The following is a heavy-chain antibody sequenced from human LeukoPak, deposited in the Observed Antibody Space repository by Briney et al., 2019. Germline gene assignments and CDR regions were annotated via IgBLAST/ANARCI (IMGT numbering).Heavy chain of an antibody. D-gene: IGHD3-9*01. CDR2: IKSKTDGGTT. J-gene: IGHJ4*02. Sequence: GGSLRLSCAASGFTFSSYAMSWVRQAPGKGLEWVGRIKSKTDGGTTDYAAPVKGRFTISRDDSKNTLYLQMNSLKTEDTAVYYCTTDFGSAYYDILTYYFDYWGQGTLVTVSS. V-gene: IGHV3-15*01. CDR1: GFTFSSYA. CDR3: TTDFGSAYYDILTYYFDY.